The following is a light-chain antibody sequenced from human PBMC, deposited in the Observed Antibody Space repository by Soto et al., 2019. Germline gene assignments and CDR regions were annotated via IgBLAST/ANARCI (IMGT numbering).Light chain of an antibody. CDR2: DAF. J-gene: IGKJ1*01. V-gene: IGKV3-11*01. Sequence: IVLTQSPATLTLSPGERATLSCRASQSVSSYLAWYQQKPGQAPRLLIYDAFNRATGIPARFSGSGSGTDFTLTISSLEPEDFVVYYCQHRRNWPWTFGQGTKV. CDR3: QHRRNWPWT. CDR1: QSVSSY.